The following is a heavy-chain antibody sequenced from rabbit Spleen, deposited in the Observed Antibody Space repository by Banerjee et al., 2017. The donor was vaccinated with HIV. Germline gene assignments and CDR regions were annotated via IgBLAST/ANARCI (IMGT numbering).Heavy chain of an antibody. CDR1: GIDFSAYV. D-gene: IGHD4-1*01. CDR2: IYPGFLIR. V-gene: IGHV1S47*01. J-gene: IGHJ4*01. CDR3: ARGGYSVGWVPNYFNL. Sequence: DLVESGGGLVQPGESLKLSCKASGIDFSAYVISWVRQAPGKGPEWIAYIYPGFLIRNYANSVKGRFTISSDNAQNTVFLQMTSLTASDTATYFCARGGYSVGWVPNYFNLWGPGTLVTVS.